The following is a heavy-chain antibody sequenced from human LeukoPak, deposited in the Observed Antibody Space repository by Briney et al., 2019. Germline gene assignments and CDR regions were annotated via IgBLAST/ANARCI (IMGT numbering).Heavy chain of an antibody. V-gene: IGHV3-21*01. J-gene: IGHJ4*02. CDR1: GFTFSSYS. D-gene: IGHD4-17*01. CDR2: ISSSSSYI. Sequence: PGGSLRLSCAASGFTFSSYSMNWVRQAPGKGLEWVSSISSSSSYIYYADSVKGRFTISRDNAKNSLYLQMNSLRAEDTAVYYCARANDYGDYFDYWGQGTLVTVSS. CDR3: ARANDYGDYFDY.